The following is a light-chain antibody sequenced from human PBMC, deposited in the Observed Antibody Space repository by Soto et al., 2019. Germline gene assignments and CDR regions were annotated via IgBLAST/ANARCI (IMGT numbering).Light chain of an antibody. CDR3: ATWDDTLSGVV. J-gene: IGLJ2*01. CDR1: SSNIGTNY. Sequence: QPVLTQPPSASGTPGQRVTISCSGSSSNIGTNYVYWYQQLPGMAPKLLIYRSDQRPSGVPDRLSGSKSGTSASLAISGLRSEDEADYYCATWDDTLSGVVFGGGTKLTAL. V-gene: IGLV1-47*01. CDR2: RSD.